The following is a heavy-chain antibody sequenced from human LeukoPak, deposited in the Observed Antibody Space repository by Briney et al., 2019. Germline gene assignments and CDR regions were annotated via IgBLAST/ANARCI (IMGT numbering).Heavy chain of an antibody. J-gene: IGHJ4*02. CDR2: ISHDGSNK. CDR1: GFTFSYYG. CDR3: AKPGKRRVVTITDFDY. V-gene: IGHV3-30*18. Sequence: GGSLRLSCAASGFTFSYYGMHWVRQAPGRGLEWVAVISHDGSNKYYADSVKGRSTISRDNSKNTLYLQMNSLRAEDTSVYYCAKPGKRRVVTITDFDYWGQGPLVTVSS. D-gene: IGHD3-22*01.